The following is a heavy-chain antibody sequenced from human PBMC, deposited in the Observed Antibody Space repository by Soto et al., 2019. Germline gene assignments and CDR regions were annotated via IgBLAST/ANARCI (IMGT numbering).Heavy chain of an antibody. J-gene: IGHJ6*02. CDR3: ALDSSSSHGGLYYYAMDV. V-gene: IGHV4-4*02. CDR1: GGSISSSNW. Sequence: QVQLQESGPGLVKPSGTLSLTCAVSGGSISSSNWWSWVRQPPGKGLEWIGEIYHSGSTNYNPSLKSRVTISVDKSKNQFSLKLSSVTAADTAVHYCALDSSSSHGGLYYYAMDVWGQGTTVTVSS. CDR2: IYHSGST. D-gene: IGHD6-6*01.